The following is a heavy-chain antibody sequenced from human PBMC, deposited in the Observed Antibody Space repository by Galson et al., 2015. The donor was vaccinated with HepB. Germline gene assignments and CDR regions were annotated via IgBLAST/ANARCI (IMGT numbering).Heavy chain of an antibody. CDR3: ARDYYDSSGYEYFDL. CDR2: IYSGGTT. D-gene: IGHD3-22*01. Sequence: SLRLSCAASGFTVSTNYMSWVRQAPGKGLEWVSVIYSGGTTYYADSVKGRFTISRDNSKNTLYLQMNSLRAEDTAVYYCARDYYDSSGYEYFDLWGRGTLVTVSS. J-gene: IGHJ2*01. V-gene: IGHV3-53*01. CDR1: GFTVSTNY.